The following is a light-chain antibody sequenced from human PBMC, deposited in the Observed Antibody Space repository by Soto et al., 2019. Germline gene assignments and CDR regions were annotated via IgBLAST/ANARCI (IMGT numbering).Light chain of an antibody. CDR2: GAS. J-gene: IGKJ1*01. CDR3: QQYKNWLTWT. Sequence: EIGLTQSPATLSGSAGERATLSWWASQSVSSNLAWYQQKPVQAPRLLIYGASTRATGIPARFSGSGSGTDFTLTISSLQSQDFAVYYCQQYKNWLTWTFGQGTKVDIK. CDR1: QSVSSN. V-gene: IGKV3-15*01.